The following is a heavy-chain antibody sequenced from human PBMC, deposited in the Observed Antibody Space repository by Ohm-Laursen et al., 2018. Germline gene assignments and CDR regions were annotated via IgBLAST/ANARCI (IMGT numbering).Heavy chain of an antibody. Sequence: SLRLSCSASGFTFDDYAMHWVRQAPGKGLEWVSGITWNSGTITYADSVKGRFTISRDNAKNSLYLQMNSLRAEDTAVYYCARDKDYTFDYWGQGTLVTVSS. CDR3: ARDKDYTFDY. V-gene: IGHV3-9*01. D-gene: IGHD4-11*01. CDR1: GFTFDDYA. CDR2: ITWNSGTI. J-gene: IGHJ4*02.